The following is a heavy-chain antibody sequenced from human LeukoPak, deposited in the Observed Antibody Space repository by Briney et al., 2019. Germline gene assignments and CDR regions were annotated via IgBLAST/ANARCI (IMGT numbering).Heavy chain of an antibody. CDR2: IRYDGSNK. CDR1: GLTFSSYG. Sequence: GGSLRLACAASGLTFSSYGMHWVRQAPAKGLEWVACIRYDGSNKYYADSVKGRFTISRDNSKSTLYLQMNSLRAEDTALYYCATPYYYGSGNYWPFDHWGQGTLVTVSS. CDR3: ATPYYYGSGNYWPFDH. J-gene: IGHJ4*02. V-gene: IGHV3-30*02. D-gene: IGHD3-10*01.